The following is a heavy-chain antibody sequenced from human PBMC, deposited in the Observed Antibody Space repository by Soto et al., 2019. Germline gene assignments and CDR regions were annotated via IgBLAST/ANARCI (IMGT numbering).Heavy chain of an antibody. V-gene: IGHV3-21*01. J-gene: IGHJ4*02. CDR3: ARILIIGTTRGSYFDY. D-gene: IGHD1-20*01. CDR1: RCTLNSYS. CDR2: ISSFSNYM. Sequence: GSLGQSCAVDRCTLNSYSTNLVPQPSRKGLEWVSSISSFSNYMYYAASVKGRFTISRDNAKNSLYLQMNGLRAEDTAVYYCARILIIGTTRGSYFDYWGQGTLVTVSS.